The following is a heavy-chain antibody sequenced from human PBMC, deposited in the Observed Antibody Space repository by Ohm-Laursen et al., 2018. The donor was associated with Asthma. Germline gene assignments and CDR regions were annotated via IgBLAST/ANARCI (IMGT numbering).Heavy chain of an antibody. V-gene: IGHV4-61*01. J-gene: IGHJ6*02. D-gene: IGHD3-22*01. CDR2: VYYSGSA. CDR3: ARDHFVSSGYYSPGGYYGLDV. Sequence: SETLSLTCSLSGGSVSGGNYYWSWLRQPPGKGLEWLGSVYYSGSANYNPSLKSRVTISVDTSKNRFFLNMNSVTAADTAVYYCARDHFVSSGYYSPGGYYGLDVWGQGTTVTVSS. CDR1: GGSVSGGNYY.